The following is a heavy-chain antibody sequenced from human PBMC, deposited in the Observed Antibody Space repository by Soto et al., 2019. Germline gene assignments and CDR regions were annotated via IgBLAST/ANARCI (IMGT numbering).Heavy chain of an antibody. J-gene: IGHJ5*02. CDR3: ARGTYYDFWIAPNNNLFDP. CDR1: GGSISSGGYY. CDR2: IYYSGST. D-gene: IGHD3-3*01. Sequence: SETLSLTCTVSGGSISSGGYYWSWIRQHPGKGLEWIGYIYYSGSTYYNPSLKSRVTISVDTSKNQFSLKLSSVTAADTAVYYCARGTYYDFWIAPNNNLFDPWGQGTLVTVSS. V-gene: IGHV4-31*03.